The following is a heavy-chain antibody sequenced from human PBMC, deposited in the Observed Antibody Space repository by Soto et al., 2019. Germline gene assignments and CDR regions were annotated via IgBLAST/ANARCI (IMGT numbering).Heavy chain of an antibody. D-gene: IGHD2-15*01. J-gene: IGHJ6*02. Sequence: SLRLSCAASGFTFSSYAMHWVRQAPGKGLEWVAVISYDGSNKYYTDSVKGRFTISRDNSKNTLYLQMNSLRAEDTAVYYCARDRVVVAATQYYYYGMDVWGQGTTVTVSS. CDR1: GFTFSSYA. V-gene: IGHV3-30-3*01. CDR2: ISYDGSNK. CDR3: ARDRVVVAATQYYYYGMDV.